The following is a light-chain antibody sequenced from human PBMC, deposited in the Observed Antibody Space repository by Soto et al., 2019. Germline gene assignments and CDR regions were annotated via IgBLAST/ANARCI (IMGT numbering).Light chain of an antibody. CDR1: QSISSW. CDR3: QQYNSYTYS. V-gene: IGKV1-5*01. Sequence: DIQMTQSPSTLSASVGDRVTITCRASQSISSWLAWYQQKPGKAPKLLIYDASSLESGVPSRFSGSGSGTEFTVTISCLQPDDFATYYCQQYNSYTYSFGQGTKLEIK. CDR2: DAS. J-gene: IGKJ2*01.